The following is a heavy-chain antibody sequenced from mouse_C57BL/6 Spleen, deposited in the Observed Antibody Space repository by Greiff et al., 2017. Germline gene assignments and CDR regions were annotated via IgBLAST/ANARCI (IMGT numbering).Heavy chain of an antibody. CDR1: GYTFTNYW. V-gene: IGHV1-63*01. D-gene: IGHD2-1*01. Sequence: VQLQESGAELVRPGTSVKMSCKASGYTFTNYWIGWAKQRPGHGLEGIGDIYPGGGYTNYNEKFKGKATLTADKSSSTSYMHFSSLTSEDSAIYYCARSGYGNYGVNYFDYWGQGTTLTVSS. CDR3: ARSGYGNYGVNYFDY. J-gene: IGHJ2*01. CDR2: IYPGGGYT.